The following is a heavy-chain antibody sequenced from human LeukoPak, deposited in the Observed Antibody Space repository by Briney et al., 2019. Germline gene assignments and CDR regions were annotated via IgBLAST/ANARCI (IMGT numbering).Heavy chain of an antibody. CDR1: GFTFCNAW. J-gene: IGHJ4*02. V-gene: IGHV3-15*01. CDR2: IKSKTDGGTT. D-gene: IGHD1-26*01. CDR3: TTCLKWELYFDY. Sequence: PGGSLRLSRAASGFTFCNAWMSWVRQAPGRGVEWVGRIKSKTDGGTTDYAAHVKGRFTIVKDDTKNTLYMQMNSLKAEDTAVYYCTTCLKWELYFDYWGQGTLVTVSS.